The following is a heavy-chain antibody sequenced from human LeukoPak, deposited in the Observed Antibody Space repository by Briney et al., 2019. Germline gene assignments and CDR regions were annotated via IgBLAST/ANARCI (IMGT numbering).Heavy chain of an antibody. CDR3: ARAKSDRTLFDACDI. J-gene: IGHJ3*02. CDR1: GFTFSSYS. D-gene: IGHD1-14*01. CDR2: ISSSSIYI. Sequence: PGGSLRLSCAGSGFTFSSYSMNWVRQAPGKGLEWVSSISSSSIYIYDADSVKGRFTIPRDNAKNSLYLQMNSLKAEDTAVYYCARAKSDRTLFDACDIWGQGTMVTVSS. V-gene: IGHV3-21*01.